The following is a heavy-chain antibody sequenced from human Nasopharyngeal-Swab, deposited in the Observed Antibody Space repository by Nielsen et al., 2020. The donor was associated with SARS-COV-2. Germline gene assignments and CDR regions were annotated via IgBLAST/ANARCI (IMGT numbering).Heavy chain of an antibody. CDR3: AKDFSGSYGGMDV. J-gene: IGHJ6*02. CDR1: GFTFSSYG. V-gene: IGHV3-30*18. D-gene: IGHD1-26*01. CDR2: ISYDGSNK. Sequence: GESLKISCAASGFTFSSYGMHWVRQAPGKGLEWVAVISYDGSNKYYADSVKGRFTISRDNSKNTLYLQMNSLRAEDTAVYYCAKDFSGSYGGMDVWGQRTTVTVSS.